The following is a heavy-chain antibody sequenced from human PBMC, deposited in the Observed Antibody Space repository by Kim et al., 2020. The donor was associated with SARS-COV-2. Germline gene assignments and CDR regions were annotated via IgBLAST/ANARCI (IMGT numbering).Heavy chain of an antibody. J-gene: IGHJ4*02. V-gene: IGHV3-66*02. CDR1: GFTVSSNY. CDR2: IYSGGST. D-gene: IGHD3-22*01. Sequence: GGSLRLSCAASGFTVSSNYMSWVRQAPGKGLEWVSVIYSGGSTYYADSVKGRFTISRDNSKNTLYLQMNSLRAEDTAVYYCALERVASSGYYRAVDYWGQGTLVTVSS. CDR3: ALERVASSGYYRAVDY.